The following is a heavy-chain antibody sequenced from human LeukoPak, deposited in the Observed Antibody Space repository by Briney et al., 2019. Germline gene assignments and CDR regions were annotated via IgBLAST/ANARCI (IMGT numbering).Heavy chain of an antibody. J-gene: IGHJ4*02. CDR1: GFTFSSYA. CDR3: ARIPLFTIPFDY. D-gene: IGHD3-9*01. CDR2: ISYDGSSK. Sequence: PGGSLRLSCAASGFTFSSYAMHRVRQAPGKGLEWVAVISYDGSSKYCADSVKGRFTISRDNSKNTLYLQMNSLRAEDTAVYCCARIPLFTIPFDYWGQGTLVTVSS. V-gene: IGHV3-30-3*01.